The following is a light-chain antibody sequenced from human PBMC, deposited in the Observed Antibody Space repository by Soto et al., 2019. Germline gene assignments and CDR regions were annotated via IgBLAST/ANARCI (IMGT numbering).Light chain of an antibody. J-gene: IGKJ5*01. CDR2: CAS. CDR3: QQYDNWPPIT. V-gene: IGKV3-15*01. Sequence: EIMMTQSPATLSVSPGERATLSCRASQSVSSNLAWYQQKPGQAPRLLIYCASTRASGIPARFSGSGSGTEFTLTISSLQSEDFAVYYCQQYDNWPPITFGQGTRLEIK. CDR1: QSVSSN.